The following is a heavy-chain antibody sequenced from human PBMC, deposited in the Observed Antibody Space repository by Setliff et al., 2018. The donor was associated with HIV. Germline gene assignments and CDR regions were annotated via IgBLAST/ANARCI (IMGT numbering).Heavy chain of an antibody. CDR1: GGSISSGSYY. CDR2: IYTSGST. V-gene: IGHV4-61*02. D-gene: IGHD4-4*01. CDR3: ARITDDYSRYCHYMDV. Sequence: TSETLSLTCTVSGGSISSGSYYWSWIRQPAGKGLEWIGRIYTSGSTNFSPSLKSRVTISVDTSKNQFSLKLSSLTAADTAVYYCARITDDYSRYCHYMDVWGKGTTVTVSS. J-gene: IGHJ6*03.